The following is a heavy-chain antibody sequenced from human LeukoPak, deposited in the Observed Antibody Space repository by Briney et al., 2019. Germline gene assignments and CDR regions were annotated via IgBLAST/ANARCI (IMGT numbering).Heavy chain of an antibody. J-gene: IGHJ4*02. CDR2: ITSSGAAT. V-gene: IGHV3-23*01. CDR3: AKDRPNYYGSNGHYYKLNGDC. Sequence: PVGSLRLSCAASGFNFSSYAMSWVRQAPGKGLEWVSSITSSGAATYYADSVKGRFTISRDNSDNTLYLQMNSLRAEDTAVYYCAKDRPNYYGSNGHYYKLNGDCSDLGTLVTVSA. D-gene: IGHD3-22*01. CDR1: GFNFSSYA.